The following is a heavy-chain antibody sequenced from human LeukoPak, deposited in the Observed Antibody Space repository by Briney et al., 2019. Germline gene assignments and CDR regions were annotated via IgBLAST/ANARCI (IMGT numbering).Heavy chain of an antibody. CDR2: ISGSGGST. V-gene: IGHV3-23*01. J-gene: IGHJ4*02. CDR3: AKGLRFLEWLSIYFDY. CDR1: GFTFSSYA. D-gene: IGHD3-3*01. Sequence: GGSLRLSCAASGFTFSSYAMSWVRQAPGKGLEWVSAISGSGGSTYYADSVKGRYTISRDNSKNTLYLQMNSLRAEDTAVYYCAKGLRFLEWLSIYFDYWGQGTLVTVSS.